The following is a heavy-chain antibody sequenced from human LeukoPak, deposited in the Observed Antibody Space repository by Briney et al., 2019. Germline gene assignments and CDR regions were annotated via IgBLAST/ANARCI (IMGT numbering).Heavy chain of an antibody. Sequence: ASVKASCKASGYTFTSYGISWVRQAPGQGLEWMGWINPNSGGTNYAQKFQGRVTMTRDTSISTAYLELSRLRSDDTAVYYCARVVAAYYYYYMDVWGRGTTVTVSS. CDR2: INPNSGGT. D-gene: IGHD2-15*01. V-gene: IGHV1-2*02. J-gene: IGHJ6*03. CDR3: ARVVAAYYYYYMDV. CDR1: GYTFTSYG.